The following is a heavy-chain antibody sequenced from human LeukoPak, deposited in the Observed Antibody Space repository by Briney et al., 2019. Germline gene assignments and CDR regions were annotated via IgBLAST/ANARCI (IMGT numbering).Heavy chain of an antibody. J-gene: IGHJ5*02. CDR2: ISHSGGHT. CDR3: VKHQYASGSPLES. Sequence: GGSLRLSCAASGFSFSSNAMSWVRQGPGKGLEWVSVISHSGGHTYQADSVKGRFTISRDNSKNTLNLQMNSLGAEDTAVYYRVKHQYASGSPLESWGQGTLVTVSS. V-gene: IGHV3-23*01. CDR1: GFSFSSNA. D-gene: IGHD3-10*01.